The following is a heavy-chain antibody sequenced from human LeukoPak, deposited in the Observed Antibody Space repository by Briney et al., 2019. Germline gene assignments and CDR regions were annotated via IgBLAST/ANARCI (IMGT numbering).Heavy chain of an antibody. CDR3: VRSEITTSGNDAFDI. CDR2: INPSGGTT. Sequence: ASVKVSCKASGYIFTNYYIHWVRQAPGQGPEWMGMINPSGGTTDYTQNFQGRVTMTRDTSTRTVYMDLSSLRSEDTAVYYCVRSEITTSGNDAFDIWGQGTMVTVSS. D-gene: IGHD6-13*01. V-gene: IGHV1-46*01. CDR1: GYIFTNYY. J-gene: IGHJ3*02.